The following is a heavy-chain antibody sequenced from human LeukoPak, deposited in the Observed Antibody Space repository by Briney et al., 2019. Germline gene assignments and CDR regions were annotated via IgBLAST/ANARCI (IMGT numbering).Heavy chain of an antibody. D-gene: IGHD3-22*01. CDR3: ARGPRPTYYYDSSGYYFDY. CDR2: INHSGST. J-gene: IGHJ4*02. V-gene: IGHV4-34*01. Sequence: SETLSLTCTVSGGSISSYYWSWIRQPPGKGLEWIGEINHSGSTNYNPSLKSRVTISVDTSKNQFSLKLSSVTAADTAVYYCARGPRPTYYYDSSGYYFDYWGQGTLVTVSS. CDR1: GGSISSYY.